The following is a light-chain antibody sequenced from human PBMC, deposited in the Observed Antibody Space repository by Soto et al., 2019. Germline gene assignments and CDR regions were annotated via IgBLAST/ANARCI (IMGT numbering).Light chain of an antibody. Sequence: DIQMTQSPSSLSASVGDRVTTTCRASQAITNNLAWYQHKPGTSPNLLIYAATTLQSGVPSRFSGSGSGTDFTLTISSLQPEDVATYFCQVYNNAPPLTLGGGTKMEIK. CDR1: QAITNN. V-gene: IGKV1-27*01. CDR3: QVYNNAPPLT. CDR2: AAT. J-gene: IGKJ4*01.